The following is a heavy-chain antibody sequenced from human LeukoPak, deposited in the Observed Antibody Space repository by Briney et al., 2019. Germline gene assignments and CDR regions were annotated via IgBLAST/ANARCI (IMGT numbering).Heavy chain of an antibody. CDR3: ARDHSYYFGSQTSTLDV. D-gene: IGHD3-10*01. CDR2: IYYTGSV. CDR1: GASISTGGFY. J-gene: IGHJ6*02. Sequence: SETLSLTCTISGASISTGGFYWTWIRQPPGEGLEWIGYIYYTGSVDYNASLRSRLTISLDTSKNRFSLKLNSVTAADTAVYYCARDHSYYFGSQTSTLDVWGQGTAVTVSS. V-gene: IGHV4-31*03.